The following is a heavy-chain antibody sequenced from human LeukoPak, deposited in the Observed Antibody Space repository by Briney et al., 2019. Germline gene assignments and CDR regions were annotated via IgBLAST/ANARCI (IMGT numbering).Heavy chain of an antibody. CDR2: ISYDGSNK. V-gene: IGHV3-30*04. D-gene: IGHD2-15*01. CDR1: GFTFSNYA. Sequence: PGRSLRLSCAASGFTFSNYALHWVRQSPGKGLEWVAVISYDGSNKFYADSVRGRFSISRDSSKNTLYLQMNSLRSEDTAVYYCAREARGNLDYWGQGTLVTVSS. CDR3: AREARGNLDY. J-gene: IGHJ4*02.